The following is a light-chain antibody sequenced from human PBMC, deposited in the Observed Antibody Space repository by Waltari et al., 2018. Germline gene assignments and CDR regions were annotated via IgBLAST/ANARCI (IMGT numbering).Light chain of an antibody. CDR1: NIGSNS. V-gene: IGLV3-21*02. CDR2: DDS. Sequence: SYVLTQPPSVSVAPGQTARITCSATNIGSNSVHWYQQRPGQAPVLVMCDDSDRPSGIPDRFPGSNAGNTALLTVSGVEVGDEADYYCQVWDASRDRGVFGGGTKLSVL. J-gene: IGLJ3*02. CDR3: QVWDASRDRGV.